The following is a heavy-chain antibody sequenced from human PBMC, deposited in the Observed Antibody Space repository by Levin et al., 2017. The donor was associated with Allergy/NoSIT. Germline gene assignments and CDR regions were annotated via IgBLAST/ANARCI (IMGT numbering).Heavy chain of an antibody. CDR2: IYYSGST. Sequence: SQTLSLTCTVSGGSINNYYWSWIRQPPGKGLEWIASIYYSGSTNYNPSLKSRVTISVDTSKNQFSLKLSSVTAAETAMYYCARQTSSNAFEIWGQGTMVTVS. CDR3: ARQTSSNAFEI. V-gene: IGHV4-59*01. CDR1: GGSINNYY. J-gene: IGHJ3*02. D-gene: IGHD3-10*01.